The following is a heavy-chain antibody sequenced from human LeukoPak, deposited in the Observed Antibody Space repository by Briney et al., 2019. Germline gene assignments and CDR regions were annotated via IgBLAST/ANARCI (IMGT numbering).Heavy chain of an antibody. CDR3: ARGTYCNSTRCESDAFDI. CDR1: GFTFSSYD. J-gene: IGHJ3*02. CDR2: IGTAGDP. Sequence: PGGSLRLSCAASGFTFSSYDMHWVRQATGKGLEWVSAIGTAGDPYYPGSVKGRFTISRENAKNSLYLQMNSLRVGDTAVYYCARGTYCNSTRCESDAFDIWGQGTMVTVSS. D-gene: IGHD2-2*01. V-gene: IGHV3-13*05.